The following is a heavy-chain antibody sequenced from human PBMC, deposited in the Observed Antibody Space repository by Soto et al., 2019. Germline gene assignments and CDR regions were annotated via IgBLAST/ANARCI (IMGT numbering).Heavy chain of an antibody. D-gene: IGHD1-1*01. CDR3: ETTQGGVSDVCCMDV. Sequence: ASVKVSCKASVYTFTSYGISWVRQAPGQGLEWMGWISAYNGNTNYAQKLQGRVTMTTDTSTSTAYMELRSLRSDDTAVYYCETTQGGVSDVCCMDVWGKGTTVTVSS. J-gene: IGHJ6*03. V-gene: IGHV1-18*01. CDR2: ISAYNGNT. CDR1: VYTFTSYG.